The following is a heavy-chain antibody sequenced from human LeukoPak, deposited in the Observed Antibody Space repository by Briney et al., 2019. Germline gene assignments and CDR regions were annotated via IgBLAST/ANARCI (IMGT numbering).Heavy chain of an antibody. J-gene: IGHJ4*02. CDR2: IYHSGRT. CDR3: ARTPIYYFDNSGYYN. Sequence: SETLSLTCTVSGYSISSGYYWGWIRQPPGKGLEWIGSIYHSGRTFYNPSLKSRVTMSVDTSKNQFSLKLSSVTAADTAVYYCARTPIYYFDNSGYYNWGQGTLVTVSS. V-gene: IGHV4-38-2*02. CDR1: GYSISSGYY. D-gene: IGHD3-22*01.